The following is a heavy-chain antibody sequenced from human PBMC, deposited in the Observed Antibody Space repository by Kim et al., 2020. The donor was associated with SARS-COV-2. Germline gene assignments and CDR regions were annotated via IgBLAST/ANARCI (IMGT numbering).Heavy chain of an antibody. J-gene: IGHJ4*02. D-gene: IGHD6-13*01. V-gene: IGHV6-1*01. Sequence: SQTLSLTCAISGDSVSSNSAAWNWIRQSPSRGLEWLGRTYYRSKWYNDYAVSVKSRITINPDTSKNQFSLQLNSVTPEDMAVYYCARGHSAITYSSSWTDYFDYWGQGTLVTVSS. CDR3: ARGHSAITYSSSWTDYFDY. CDR1: GDSVSSNSAA. CDR2: TYYRSKWYN.